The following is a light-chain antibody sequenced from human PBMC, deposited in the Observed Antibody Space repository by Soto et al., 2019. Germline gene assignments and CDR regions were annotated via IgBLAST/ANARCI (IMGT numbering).Light chain of an antibody. Sequence: EIVMTQSPTLLSVSAGARATLSCRSSETVYESQIAWYQQKAGQAPRLVIYAISSRPAGIPDRFSGSGSGTDFTLTITRVEPEEFAMYFRQQYGSSRRTVAQGTKVEIK. CDR1: ETVYESQ. V-gene: IGKV3-20*01. CDR3: QQYGSSRRT. J-gene: IGKJ1*01. CDR2: AIS.